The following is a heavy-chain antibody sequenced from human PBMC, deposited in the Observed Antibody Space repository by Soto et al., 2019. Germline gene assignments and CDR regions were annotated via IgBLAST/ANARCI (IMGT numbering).Heavy chain of an antibody. V-gene: IGHV5-10-1*01. J-gene: IGHJ5*02. CDR2: IDPSDSYT. D-gene: IGHD1-26*01. Sequence: LGESLKISCKGSGYSFTSYWISWVRQMPGKGLEWMGRIDPSDSYTNYSPSFQGHVTISADKSISTAYLQWSSLKASDTAMYYCARHRGSYDSNSFDPSGQGTLVTVSS. CDR1: GYSFTSYW. CDR3: ARHRGSYDSNSFDP.